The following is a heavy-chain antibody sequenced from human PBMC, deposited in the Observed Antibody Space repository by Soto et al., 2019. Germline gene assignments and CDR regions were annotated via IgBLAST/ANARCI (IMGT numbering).Heavy chain of an antibody. V-gene: IGHV1-69*01. CDR3: ARVGLEAAAIDY. Sequence: QVQLVQSGAEVKKPGSSVKVSCKASGGTFSSYAISWVRQAPGQGLEWMGGIIPIFGTANYAQKFQGRVTITADESTSTAYMERSSLRSEDTAVYSGARVGLEAAAIDYWGQGTLVTVSA. D-gene: IGHD2-2*02. CDR2: IIPIFGTA. CDR1: GGTFSSYA. J-gene: IGHJ4*02.